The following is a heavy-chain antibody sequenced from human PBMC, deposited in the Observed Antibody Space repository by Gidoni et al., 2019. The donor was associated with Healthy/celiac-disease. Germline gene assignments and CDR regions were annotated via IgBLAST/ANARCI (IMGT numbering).Heavy chain of an antibody. CDR1: GCTLTALS. V-gene: IGHV1-24*01. CDR2: FDPEDGET. J-gene: IGHJ3*02. Sequence: QSQLVQSGAEVKQPGASVKVSCKVAGCTLTALSMHWVRQAPGKGLEWMGGFDPEDGETIYAQKFQGRVTMTEDTATDTAYMVLSSLRSEDTAVYYCATNDKEDGYARNAFDIWGQGTMVTVSS. D-gene: IGHD2-2*01. CDR3: ATNDKEDGYARNAFDI.